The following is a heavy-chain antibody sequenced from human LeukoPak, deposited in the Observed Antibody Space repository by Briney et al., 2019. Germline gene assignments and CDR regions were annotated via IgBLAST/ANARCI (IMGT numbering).Heavy chain of an antibody. V-gene: IGHV4-59*01. D-gene: IGHD6-6*01. Sequence: TSETLSLTCTVSGGSISSYYWSWIRQPPGKGLEWIGYIYYSGSTNYNPSLKSRVTISVDTSKNQFSLKLSSVTAADTAVYYCARDVSSSWESYYYYMDVWGKGTTVTVSS. CDR3: ARDVSSSWESYYYYMDV. CDR1: GGSISSYY. CDR2: IYYSGST. J-gene: IGHJ6*03.